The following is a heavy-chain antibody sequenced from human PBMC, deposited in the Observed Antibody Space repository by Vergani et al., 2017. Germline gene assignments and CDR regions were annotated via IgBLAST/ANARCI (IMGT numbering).Heavy chain of an antibody. CDR1: GFTFSSYS. Sequence: EVQLVESGGGLVQPGGSLRLSCAASGFTFSSYSMNWVRQAPGKGLEWVSYISSSSSTIYYADSVKGRFTISRDNAKNSLYLQMNSLRAEDTAVYYCARGHSSGWYVYYYYYYMDVWGKGTTVTVSS. V-gene: IGHV3-48*04. J-gene: IGHJ6*03. CDR3: ARGHSSGWYVYYYYYYMDV. CDR2: ISSSSSTI. D-gene: IGHD6-19*01.